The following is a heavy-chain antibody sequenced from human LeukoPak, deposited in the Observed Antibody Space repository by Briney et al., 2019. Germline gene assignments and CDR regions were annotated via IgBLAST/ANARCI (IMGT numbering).Heavy chain of an antibody. J-gene: IGHJ4*02. D-gene: IGHD2-2*01. V-gene: IGHV3-53*01. Sequence: GGSLRLSCAASGFTVSSDYMSWVRQAPGKGLEWVSVIYSDGSTYYADSVKGRFTISRDNSKNTLYLQMNSLRAEDTAVYYCARAGAAMLDYWGQGTLVTVSS. CDR1: GFTVSSDY. CDR3: ARAGAAMLDY. CDR2: IYSDGST.